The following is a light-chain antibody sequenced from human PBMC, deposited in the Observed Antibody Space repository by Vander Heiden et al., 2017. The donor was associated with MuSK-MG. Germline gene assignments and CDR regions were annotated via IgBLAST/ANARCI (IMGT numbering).Light chain of an antibody. V-gene: IGKV1-39*01. CDR3: QQSYRTPLT. CDR2: AAS. CDR1: QSISSY. Sequence: MQMPQSPSSLSASVGDRVTTTCRASQSISSYLNWHQQKPGKAPKLLIYAASSLQSGVPSRFSGSGSGTDFTLTISSLQPEDFATYYCQQSYRTPLTFGGGTKVEIK. J-gene: IGKJ4*01.